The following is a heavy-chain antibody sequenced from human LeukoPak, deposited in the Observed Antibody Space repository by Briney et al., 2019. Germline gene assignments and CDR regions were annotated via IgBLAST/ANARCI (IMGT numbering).Heavy chain of an antibody. J-gene: IGHJ3*02. CDR3: ARGESSGWYKDDAFDI. V-gene: IGHV4-30-2*01. CDR2: IYHSGST. CDR1: GGSISSGGYS. D-gene: IGHD6-19*01. Sequence: PSQTLSLTCAVSGGSISSGGYSWSWIRQPPGTGLEWIGYIYHSGSTYYNPSLKSRVTISVDRSKNQFSLKLSSVTAADTAVYYCARGESSGWYKDDAFDIWGQGTMVTVSS.